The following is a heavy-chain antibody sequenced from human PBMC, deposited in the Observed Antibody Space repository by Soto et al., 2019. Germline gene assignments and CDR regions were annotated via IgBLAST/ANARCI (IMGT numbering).Heavy chain of an antibody. Sequence: SVKVSCKASGGTFSSYAISWVRQAPGQGLEWMGGIIPIFGTANYAQKFQGRVTITADESTSTAYMEPSSLRSEDTAVYYCATSHRGAVAGASNNWFDPWGQGTLVTVSS. J-gene: IGHJ5*02. D-gene: IGHD6-19*01. V-gene: IGHV1-69*13. CDR3: ATSHRGAVAGASNNWFDP. CDR2: IIPIFGTA. CDR1: GGTFSSYA.